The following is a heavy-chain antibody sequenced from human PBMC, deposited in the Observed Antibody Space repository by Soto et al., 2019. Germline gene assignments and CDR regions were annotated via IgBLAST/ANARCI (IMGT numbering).Heavy chain of an antibody. J-gene: IGHJ6*02. D-gene: IGHD3-10*01. CDR2: IYYSGST. CDR3: ARGGSGSYSFYYYYGMDV. V-gene: IGHV4-31*03. Sequence: SETLSLTCTVSGCSISSGGYYWSWIRQHPGKGLEWIGYIYYSGSTYYNPSLKSRVTISVDTSKNQFSLKLSSVTAADTAVYYCARGGSGSYSFYYYYGMDVWGQGTTVTVSS. CDR1: GCSISSGGYY.